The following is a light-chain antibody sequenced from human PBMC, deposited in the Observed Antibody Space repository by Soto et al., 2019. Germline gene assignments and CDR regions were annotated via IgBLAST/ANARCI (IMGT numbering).Light chain of an antibody. Sequence: EIVMTQSPATLSVSPGERATLSCRASQSVSSDLAWYRQKPGQAPRLLIYGASTRATGIPDRFSGSGSGTDFTLTISRLEPEDFAVYYCQQYGSSPVAFGQGTKVDIK. CDR1: QSVSSD. J-gene: IGKJ1*01. CDR3: QQYGSSPVA. V-gene: IGKV3-20*01. CDR2: GAS.